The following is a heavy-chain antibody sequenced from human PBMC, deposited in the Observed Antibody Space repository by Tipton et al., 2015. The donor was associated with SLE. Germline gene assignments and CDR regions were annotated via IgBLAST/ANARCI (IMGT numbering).Heavy chain of an antibody. CDR1: GGSISRHY. D-gene: IGHD6-19*01. J-gene: IGHJ6*02. CDR3: ARDWDTAVAGTYYYYGMDV. Sequence: TLSLTCTVSGGSISRHYWSWIRQPPGKGPEWIGYIYYSGSTNYNPSLKSRVTISVDTSKNQFSLKLSYVTAADTAVYYCARDWDTAVAGTYYYYGMDVWGQGTTVTVSS. V-gene: IGHV4-59*11. CDR2: IYYSGST.